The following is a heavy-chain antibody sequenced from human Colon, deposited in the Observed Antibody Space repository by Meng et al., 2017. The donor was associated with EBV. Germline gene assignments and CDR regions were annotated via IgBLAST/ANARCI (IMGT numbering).Heavy chain of an antibody. Sequence: QVLLQESGPGLVTPSETRSLVCSASVGSILSVYWWPGVGQSPGEGLECIAEIYHSGSTNYNPSLKSRVTISVDKSKNQFSLKLTAVTAADTTVYNFARGGYYSFDYWGQRTLVTVSS. V-gene: IGHV4-4*02. CDR2: IYHSGST. CDR3: ARGGYYSFDY. CDR1: VGSILSVYW. J-gene: IGHJ4*02. D-gene: IGHD5-18*01.